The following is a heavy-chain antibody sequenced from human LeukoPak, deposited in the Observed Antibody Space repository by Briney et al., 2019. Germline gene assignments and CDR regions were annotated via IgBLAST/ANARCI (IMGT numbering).Heavy chain of an antibody. CDR3: ARAGSFWHYVY. J-gene: IGHJ4*02. D-gene: IGHD1-7*01. CDR1: RFTFSNYW. V-gene: IGHV3-7*01. CDR2: INQDGSEK. Sequence: PGGSLRLSCAASRFTFSNYWMGWVRQAPGKGLEWVASINQDGSEKYYVDSVKGRFTISRDNAKNSLSLQMNSLRVEDTAVYYCARAGSFWHYVYWGQGTLVTVSS.